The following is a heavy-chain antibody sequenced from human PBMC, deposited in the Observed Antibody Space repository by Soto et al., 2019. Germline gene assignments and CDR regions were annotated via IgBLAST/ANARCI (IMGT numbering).Heavy chain of an antibody. CDR2: IWSDGNNR. J-gene: IGHJ4*02. D-gene: IGHD1-1*01. V-gene: IGHV3-33*01. CDR3: VRGDNWNDEASDY. Sequence: GVSLRLAFAASGFMFSNHGIHWVRQAPGKGLEWVAVIWSDGNNRYYADSVKGRFTISRDNSKNTVYLQMNSLRAEDTAVYYCVRGDNWNDEASDYWGQGT. CDR1: GFMFSNHG.